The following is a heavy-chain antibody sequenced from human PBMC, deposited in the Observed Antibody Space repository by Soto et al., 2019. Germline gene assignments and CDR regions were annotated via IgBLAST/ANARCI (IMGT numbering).Heavy chain of an antibody. CDR3: AASCVGCGGFNYYGMDV. V-gene: IGHV4-31*03. J-gene: IGHJ6*02. Sequence: QVQLQESVPGLVKPSQTLSLTCSVSGASISSGCYYWNWILQHPGKGLEWLGYIYYSRTTYSNPSLQRRVTISVDTTKNQFSLKLSSVTAAVTAVYYCAASCVGCGGFNYYGMDVWGQGTTVTVSS. CDR1: GASISSGCYY. D-gene: IGHD2-21*01. CDR2: IYYSRTT.